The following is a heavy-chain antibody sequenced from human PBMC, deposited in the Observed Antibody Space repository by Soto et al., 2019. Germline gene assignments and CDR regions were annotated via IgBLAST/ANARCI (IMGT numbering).Heavy chain of an antibody. Sequence: QVQLQESGPGLVKPSQTLSLTCTVSGGSISSGGYYWSWIRQHPGKGLEWIGYIYYSGSTYYNPSLKSQVTRPVDTSKNQFSLKLSSVTAADRSVYYCAIDALGYCSGGSRYHESSSYYYGMDVWGQGTTVTVSS. J-gene: IGHJ6*02. CDR1: GGSISSGGYY. D-gene: IGHD2-15*01. V-gene: IGHV4-31*01. CDR2: IYYSGST. CDR3: AIDALGYCSGGSRYHESSSYYYGMDV.